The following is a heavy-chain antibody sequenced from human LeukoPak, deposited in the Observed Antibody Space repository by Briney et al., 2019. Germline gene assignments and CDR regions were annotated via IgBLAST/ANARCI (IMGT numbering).Heavy chain of an antibody. J-gene: IGHJ4*02. CDR2: IKQDGSEK. Sequence: PGGSLRLSCAASGFTFSSYWMSWVRQAPGKGLEWVANIKQDGSEKYYVDSVKGRFTISRDNAKNSLYLQMNSLRAEDTAVYYCASWGGRYGDYVGYFDYWGQGTLVTVSS. V-gene: IGHV3-7*01. CDR1: GFTFSSYW. D-gene: IGHD4-17*01. CDR3: ASWGGRYGDYVGYFDY.